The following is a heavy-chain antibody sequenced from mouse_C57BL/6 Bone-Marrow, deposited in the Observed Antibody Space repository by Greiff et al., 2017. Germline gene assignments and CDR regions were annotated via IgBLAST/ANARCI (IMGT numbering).Heavy chain of an antibody. J-gene: IGHJ1*01. CDR3: ARDGMVTGCIDV. CDR1: GFTFSDYY. D-gene: IGHD2-1*01. Sequence: EVKLMESGGGLVKPGGSLKLSCAASGFTFSDYYMYWVRQTPEKRLEWVATISDGGSYTYYPDSVKGRFTISRDNAEDNLYLQMSSLKSEDTAMYYCARDGMVTGCIDVWGAGTTVTVSS. V-gene: IGHV5-4*02. CDR2: ISDGGSYT.